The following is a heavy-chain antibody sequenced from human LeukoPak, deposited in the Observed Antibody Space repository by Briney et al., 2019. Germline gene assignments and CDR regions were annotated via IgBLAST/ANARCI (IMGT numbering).Heavy chain of an antibody. V-gene: IGHV1-18*01. CDR2: INPSGGST. Sequence: ASVKVSCKASGYTFTSYGISWVRQAPGQGLEWMGIINPSGGSTSYAQKFQGRVTMTTDTSTSTAYMELRSLRSDDTAVYYCARDQRWELPAEYFQHWGQGTLVTVSS. CDR3: ARDQRWELPAEYFQH. D-gene: IGHD1-26*01. J-gene: IGHJ1*01. CDR1: GYTFTSYG.